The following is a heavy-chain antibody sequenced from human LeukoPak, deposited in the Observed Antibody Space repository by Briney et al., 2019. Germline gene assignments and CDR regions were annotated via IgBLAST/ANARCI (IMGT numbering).Heavy chain of an antibody. D-gene: IGHD2-15*01. CDR2: TYYSGST. V-gene: IGHV4-59*01. Sequence: PSETLSLTCTVSGGSTSYYYWSWIRQPPGKGLEWIGYTYYSGSTNYNPSLKSRVTISVDTSKNQFSLKLSSVTAADTAVYYCARDHCSGGSCYDDWFDPWGQGTLVTVSS. CDR3: ARDHCSGGSCYDDWFDP. CDR1: GGSTSYYY. J-gene: IGHJ5*02.